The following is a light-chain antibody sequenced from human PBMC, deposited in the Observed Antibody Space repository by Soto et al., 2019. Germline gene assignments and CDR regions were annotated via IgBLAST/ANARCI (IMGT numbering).Light chain of an antibody. J-gene: IGLJ3*02. Sequence: QSVVTQPLSSSGTPGQRVTISCSGSSSNVRSNTVSWYQQLPGTAPKLLIYSDNQRPSGVPDRFSGSRSGTSASLAISGLHYEDEADYYCAVWDDSLNGWVFGGGTKLTVL. V-gene: IGLV1-44*01. CDR1: SSNVRSNT. CDR2: SDN. CDR3: AVWDDSLNGWV.